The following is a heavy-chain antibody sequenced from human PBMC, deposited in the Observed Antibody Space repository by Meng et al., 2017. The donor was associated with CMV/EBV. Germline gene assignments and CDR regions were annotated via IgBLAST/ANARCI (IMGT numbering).Heavy chain of an antibody. D-gene: IGHD6-19*01. Sequence: SETLSLTCTVSGYSISSGYYWGWIRQPPGKGLEWIGSIYHSGSTYYNPSLKSRVTISVDTSKNQFSLKLSSVTAADTAVYYCARGEQWLARIFDYWGQGTLVTVSS. CDR2: IYHSGST. CDR1: GYSISSGYY. V-gene: IGHV4-38-2*02. J-gene: IGHJ4*02. CDR3: ARGEQWLARIFDY.